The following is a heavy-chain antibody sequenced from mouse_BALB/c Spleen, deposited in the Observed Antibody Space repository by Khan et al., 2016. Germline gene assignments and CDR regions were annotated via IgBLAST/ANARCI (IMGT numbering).Heavy chain of an antibody. J-gene: IGHJ2*01. Sequence: QVQLKQSGAELARPGASVRMSCKASGYTFTSYTMHWVKQGPGQGLEWIGYVIPSNAYTNYNQKFKDKATLTADKSSSTAYMQRSSLTSEDSAVYYCAREGWLLGYFDYWGQGTTLTVSS. V-gene: IGHV1-4*01. CDR1: GYTFTSYT. D-gene: IGHD2-3*01. CDR3: AREGWLLGYFDY. CDR2: VIPSNAYT.